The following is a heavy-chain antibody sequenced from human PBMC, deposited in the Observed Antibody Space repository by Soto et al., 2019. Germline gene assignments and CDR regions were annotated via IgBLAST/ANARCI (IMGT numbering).Heavy chain of an antibody. D-gene: IGHD2-8*01. V-gene: IGHV4-59*10. J-gene: IGHJ2*01. CDR3: ARGMGRYFDL. Sequence: QVQLQQWGAGLLKPSETLSLTCAVSGGSFRGFYWTWIRQSPGKGLEWLGRLSASGRTNYSPSLQSRVTMSLDRSKNRFSLRLTSVSAADTAVYFCARGMGRYFDLWGRGTLVTVSS. CDR1: GGSFRGFY. CDR2: LSASGRT.